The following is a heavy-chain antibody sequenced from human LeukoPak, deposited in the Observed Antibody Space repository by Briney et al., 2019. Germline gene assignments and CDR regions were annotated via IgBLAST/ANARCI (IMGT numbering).Heavy chain of an antibody. CDR2: ISSSSSYI. CDR1: GFTFSSYS. Sequence: GGSLRLSCAASGFTFSSYSMNWVRQAPGKGLEWVSSISSSSSYIYYADSVKGRFTISRDNAKNSLYLQMNSLRAEDTAVYYCARDREQWLVLFDYWGQGTLVTVSP. D-gene: IGHD6-19*01. J-gene: IGHJ4*02. V-gene: IGHV3-21*01. CDR3: ARDREQWLVLFDY.